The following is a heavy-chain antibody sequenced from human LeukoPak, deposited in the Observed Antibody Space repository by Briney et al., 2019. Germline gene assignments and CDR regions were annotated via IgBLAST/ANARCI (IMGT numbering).Heavy chain of an antibody. CDR2: ISVHNGNT. V-gene: IGHV1-18*01. Sequence: ASVKLSCKASGYMFTIYSISWVRHAPGPGDEWMGWISVHNGNTKYAQKFQGRVTMTTDTSTSTAYMELRSLRPDDTAVYYCARARNPLDYYYYMDVWGKGTTVTVSS. CDR1: GYMFTIYS. CDR3: ARARNPLDYYYYMDV. J-gene: IGHJ6*03.